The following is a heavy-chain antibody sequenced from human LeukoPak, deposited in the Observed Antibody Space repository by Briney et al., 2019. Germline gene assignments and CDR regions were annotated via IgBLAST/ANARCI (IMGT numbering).Heavy chain of an antibody. Sequence: GRCLRLACAASGFTVRDFWVAWVRQAPGKGMEWVAHIKEDRTADYYVDSVKGRFTISKDDGKNSLHLQMNSLRVEDTAVYYCVRGGWELDYWGQGTLVTVSS. CDR3: VRGGWELDY. V-gene: IGHV3-7*01. D-gene: IGHD4-23*01. J-gene: IGHJ4*02. CDR2: IKEDRTAD. CDR1: GFTVRDFW.